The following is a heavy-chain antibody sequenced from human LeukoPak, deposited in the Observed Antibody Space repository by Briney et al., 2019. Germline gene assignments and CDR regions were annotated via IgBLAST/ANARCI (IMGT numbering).Heavy chain of an antibody. Sequence: PSETLSLTCTVSGGSISSSSYYWGWIRQPPGKGLEWIGSIYYSGSTYYNPSLKSRVTISIDTSKNQFSLHLSSVTAADTAVYYCARHGGVAPFDYWGQGTLVTVSS. V-gene: IGHV4-39*01. CDR3: ARHGGVAPFDY. CDR2: IYYSGST. J-gene: IGHJ4*02. CDR1: GGSISSSSYY. D-gene: IGHD2-8*02.